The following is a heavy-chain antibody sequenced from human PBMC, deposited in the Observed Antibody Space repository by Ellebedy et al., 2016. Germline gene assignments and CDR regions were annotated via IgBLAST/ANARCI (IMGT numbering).Heavy chain of an antibody. V-gene: IGHV3-53*01. Sequence: GESLKISXAASGFRVTSNDMSWVRQAPGRGLELVSLMYAGGSEYYADSVKGRFAITRDNSKKTLFLQMTSLGADDTAVYYCVTRHNGAFDIWGQGTMVTVSS. CDR2: MYAGGSE. CDR3: VTRHNGAFDI. CDR1: GFRVTSND. J-gene: IGHJ3*02. D-gene: IGHD1-1*01.